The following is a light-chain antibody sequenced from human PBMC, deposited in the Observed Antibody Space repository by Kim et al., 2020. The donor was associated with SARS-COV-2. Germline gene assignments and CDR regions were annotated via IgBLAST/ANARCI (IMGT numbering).Light chain of an antibody. CDR3: QQYKNWPLT. CDR2: DAS. V-gene: IGKV3-15*01. J-gene: IGKJ4*01. CDR1: QSVNRD. Sequence: VSPGERATLSCRASQSVNRDLAWYQKKPGQAHRLLIYDASTRATGIPARFSGSESGTEFTLTISSLQSEDFAIYYCQQYKNWPLTFGGGTKVVIK.